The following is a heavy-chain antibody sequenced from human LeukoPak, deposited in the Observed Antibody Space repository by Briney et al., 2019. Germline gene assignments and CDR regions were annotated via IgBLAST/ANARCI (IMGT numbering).Heavy chain of an antibody. Sequence: SRRLSCAASEFSLSTYWMSWGRPAPGKGLEGVANIRQYRSEQNYVAPVKCQFTISRDNAKNSLYLQMNSLRAEDTAVYYFARNSASLDYWGQGALVTVSS. V-gene: IGHV3-7*04. CDR1: EFSLSTYW. D-gene: IGHD6-6*01. CDR3: ARNSASLDY. CDR2: IRQYRSEQ. J-gene: IGHJ4*02.